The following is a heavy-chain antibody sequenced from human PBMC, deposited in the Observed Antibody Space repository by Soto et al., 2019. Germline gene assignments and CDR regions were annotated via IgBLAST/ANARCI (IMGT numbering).Heavy chain of an antibody. V-gene: IGHV3-30*18. CDR3: AKDGSITGTIRGFDY. J-gene: IGHJ4*02. Sequence: QVQLVESGGGVVQPGRSLRLSCAASGCTFSSYGMHWVRQAPGKGLEWVAVISYDGSNKYYADSVKGRFTISRDNSKNTLYLQMNSLRAEDTAVYYCAKDGSITGTIRGFDYWGQGTMVTVSS. CDR1: GCTFSSYG. CDR2: ISYDGSNK. D-gene: IGHD1-20*01.